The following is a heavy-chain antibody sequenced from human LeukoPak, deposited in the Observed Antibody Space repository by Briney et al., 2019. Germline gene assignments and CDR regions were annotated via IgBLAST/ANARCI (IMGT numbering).Heavy chain of an antibody. V-gene: IGHV3-30*18. Sequence: GGSLRLSCAASGFTFSSYAMHWVRQAPGKGLEWVAVISYDGTNKSYTDSVRGRFTISRDNSKNALYLQMNSLRAEDTAVYYCAKDLGSGPPYYGMDVWGQGTTVTVSS. CDR2: ISYDGTNK. CDR3: AKDLGSGPPYYGMDV. D-gene: IGHD3-10*01. CDR1: GFTFSSYA. J-gene: IGHJ6*02.